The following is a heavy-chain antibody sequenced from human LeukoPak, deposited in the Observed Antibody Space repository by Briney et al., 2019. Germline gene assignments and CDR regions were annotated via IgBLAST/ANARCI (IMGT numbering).Heavy chain of an antibody. V-gene: IGHV3-30*02. CDR1: GFTFSSYG. D-gene: IGHD6-13*01. CDR3: AKERYSSSSLFAITPFDY. CDR2: IQYDGNNK. Sequence: GGSLRLSCTASGFTFSSYGMHWVRQAPGKGLEWVAIIQYDGNNKHYVDSLQGRFTISRDNSKNTLYLQMNSLRPEDTAVYYCAKERYSSSSLFAITPFDYWGQGSLVTVSS. J-gene: IGHJ4*02.